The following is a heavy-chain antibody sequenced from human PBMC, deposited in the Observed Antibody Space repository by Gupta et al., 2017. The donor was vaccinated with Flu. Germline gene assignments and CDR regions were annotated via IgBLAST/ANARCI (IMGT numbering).Heavy chain of an antibody. CDR3: ARGHRITGTSDYYYYGMDV. CDR1: GGFFRGYS. D-gene: IGHD1-20*01. Sequence: QVQLQQWGAGLLKPSETLSLTCAVYGGFFRGYSWSWIRPPPGKGLEWIGEINHSGSTNYNPSLKSRVTISVDTSKNQFSLKLSSVTAADTAVYYCARGHRITGTSDYYYYGMDVWGQGTTVTVSS. CDR2: INHSGST. V-gene: IGHV4-34*01. J-gene: IGHJ6*02.